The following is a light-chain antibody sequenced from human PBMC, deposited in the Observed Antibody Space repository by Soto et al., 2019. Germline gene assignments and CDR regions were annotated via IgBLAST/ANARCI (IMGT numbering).Light chain of an antibody. J-gene: IGLJ3*02. Sequence: QSALTQPPSASGSPGQSVTISCTGTSSDVGAYKYVSWYQQNPGKAPKLMIYEVTKRPSGVPDRFSGSKSGNTASLTVSGLQAEDEADYYCTSYVGNDIWVFGGGTKLTVL. CDR2: EVT. CDR3: TSYVGNDIWV. CDR1: SSDVGAYKY. V-gene: IGLV2-8*01.